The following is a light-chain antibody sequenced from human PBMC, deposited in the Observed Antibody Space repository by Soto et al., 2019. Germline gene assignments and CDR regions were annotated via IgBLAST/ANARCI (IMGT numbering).Light chain of an antibody. V-gene: IGLV2-14*03. CDR1: SSDVGGYNY. CDR2: DVS. CDR3: SSYASSSTPYV. Sequence: QSVLTQPASVSGSPGQSITISCTGTSSDVGGYNYVSWYQQHPGKAPKLMIYDVSYRPSGVSNRFSGSKSGNTASLTVSGLQAEDEADYYCSSYASSSTPYVFGTGTNVTV. J-gene: IGLJ1*01.